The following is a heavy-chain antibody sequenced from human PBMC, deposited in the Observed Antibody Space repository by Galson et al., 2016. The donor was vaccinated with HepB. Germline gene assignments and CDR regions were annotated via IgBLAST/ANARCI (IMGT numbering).Heavy chain of an antibody. Sequence: SVKVSCKASGATINNYGLTWVRQAPGQVLEYMGGIIPISGTPNYAQKFQGRVTITADEPTNTADRELTSLRFEDTATFYCARVTMIYPGGYFDLWGSGTLVAVSS. CDR1: GATINNYG. D-gene: IGHD3-22*01. J-gene: IGHJ2*01. CDR3: ARVTMIYPGGYFDL. CDR2: IIPISGTP. V-gene: IGHV1-69*13.